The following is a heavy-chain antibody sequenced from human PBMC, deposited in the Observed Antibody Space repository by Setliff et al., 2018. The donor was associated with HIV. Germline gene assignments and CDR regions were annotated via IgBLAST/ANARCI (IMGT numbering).Heavy chain of an antibody. D-gene: IGHD6-13*01. CDR2: ISSSSSYI. CDR3: ARSRAAGFDY. CDR1: GFTFSSYW. V-gene: IGHV3-21*01. Sequence: GGSLRLSCAASGFTFSSYWMHWVRQAPGKGLEWVSSISSSSSYIYYADSLKGRFTISRDNAKNSLYLQMNSLRAEDTAVYYCARSRAAGFDYWGQGTLVTVSS. J-gene: IGHJ4*02.